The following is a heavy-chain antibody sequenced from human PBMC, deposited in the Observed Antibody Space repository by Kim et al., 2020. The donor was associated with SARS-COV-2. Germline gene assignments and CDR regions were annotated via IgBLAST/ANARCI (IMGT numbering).Heavy chain of an antibody. V-gene: IGHV3-30*02. Sequence: YYADSVRGRFSISRDNSKNTLYLDINGLRTDDTAIYYCAKYWDYSGMDVWGRGTTVTVSS. J-gene: IGHJ6*02. CDR3: AKYWDYSGMDV. D-gene: IGHD2-15*01.